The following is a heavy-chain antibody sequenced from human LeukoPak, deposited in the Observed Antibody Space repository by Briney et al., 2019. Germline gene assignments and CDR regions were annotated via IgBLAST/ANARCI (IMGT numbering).Heavy chain of an antibody. CDR1: GFTFSNHW. CDR3: ARGGSDTAMAHDY. D-gene: IGHD5-18*01. V-gene: IGHV3-74*01. Sequence: GGSLRLSCAASGFTFSNHWMHWVRQAPGKGLMWVSRINRDRSRTDYADSVKGRFTISRDDAKNTLYLQVNSLRAEDTAVYFCARGGSDTAMAHDYWGQGTLVTVSS. J-gene: IGHJ4*02. CDR2: INRDRSRT.